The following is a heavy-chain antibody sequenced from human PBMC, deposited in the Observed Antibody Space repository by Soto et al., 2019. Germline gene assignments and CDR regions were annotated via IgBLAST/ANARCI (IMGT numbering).Heavy chain of an antibody. V-gene: IGHV4-31*03. D-gene: IGHD2-2*01. CDR3: ARVAIVVVPAAYYFDY. CDR2: IYYSGST. Sequence: SETLSLTCTVSGGSISSGGYYWSWIRQHPGKGLEWIGYIYYSGSTYYNPYLKSRVTISVDTSKNQFSLKLSSVTAADTAVYYCARVAIVVVPAAYYFDYWGQGTLVTVSS. CDR1: GGSISSGGYY. J-gene: IGHJ4*02.